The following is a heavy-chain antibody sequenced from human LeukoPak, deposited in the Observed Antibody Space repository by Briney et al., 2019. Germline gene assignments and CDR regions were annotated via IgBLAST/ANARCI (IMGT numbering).Heavy chain of an antibody. CDR1: RFAFSTYA. D-gene: IGHD2-2*01. CDR2: ITSDGGST. J-gene: IGHJ4*02. Sequence: GGSLRLSCSASRFAFSTYAIHWVRQAPGKGLEYVSAITSDGGSTHYADSVKGRFTISRDNSKNTLSLQMSSLRAEDTAVYYCVKLGCSSATCYGNYWGQGTLVTVSS. CDR3: VKLGCSSATCYGNY. V-gene: IGHV3-64D*09.